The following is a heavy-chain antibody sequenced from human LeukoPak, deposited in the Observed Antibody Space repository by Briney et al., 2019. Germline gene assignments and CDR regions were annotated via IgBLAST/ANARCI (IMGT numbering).Heavy chain of an antibody. CDR2: IHTSGTM. CDR3: ARGSSSWMDYYMDV. CDR1: GGSVSTGSYY. D-gene: IGHD6-13*01. Sequence: SETLSLTCTVSGGSVSTGSYYWSWIRQPAGRGLEWIGHIHTSGTMNYNASLKSRVRISVETSKNQFSLRLSSVTAADTAVYFCARGSSSWMDYYMDVWGKGTTVTVSS. J-gene: IGHJ6*03. V-gene: IGHV4-61*09.